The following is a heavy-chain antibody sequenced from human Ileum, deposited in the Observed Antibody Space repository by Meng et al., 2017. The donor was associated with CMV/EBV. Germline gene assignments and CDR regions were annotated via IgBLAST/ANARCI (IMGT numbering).Heavy chain of an antibody. CDR3: ARHWRGYCSSSSCSSNYFDY. CDR1: GGSISNNYYY. V-gene: IGHV4-39*01. CDR2: VYYTGTA. J-gene: IGHJ4*02. D-gene: IGHD2-2*03. Sequence: SETLSLTCAVSGGSISNNYYYWVWIRQPPGKGLEWIGNVYYTGTAYYNPSLNSRVAISVDLSKNQFSLNLSSVTAADTAVHYCARHWRGYCSSSSCSSNYFDYWGQGTLVTVSS.